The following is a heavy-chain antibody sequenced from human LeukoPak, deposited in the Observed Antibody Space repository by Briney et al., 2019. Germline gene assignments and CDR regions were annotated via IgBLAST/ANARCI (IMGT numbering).Heavy chain of an antibody. Sequence: ASVKVSCKASGYTITSDYMHWVRQAPGQGLEWMGIINPSGGSTSYAQKFQGRVTMTRDTSTSTVYMELSSLRSEDTAVYYCARVGGQQLVREDYWGEGTLVTVSS. D-gene: IGHD6-13*01. CDR1: GYTITSDY. CDR2: INPSGGST. CDR3: ARVGGQQLVREDY. J-gene: IGHJ4*02. V-gene: IGHV1-46*01.